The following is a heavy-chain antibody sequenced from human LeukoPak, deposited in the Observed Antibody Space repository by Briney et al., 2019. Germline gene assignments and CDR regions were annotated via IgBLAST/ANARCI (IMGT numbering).Heavy chain of an antibody. CDR3: ARDYTGYFP. D-gene: IGHD3-9*01. Sequence: GGSLRLSCEASGFTFSSYWMSWVRQAPGKGLEWVANIKTDGSEKYYVGSVKGRFTISRDNDKNSLYLQMNSLRAEDTAVYYCARDYTGYFPWGQGTLVIVSS. CDR2: IKTDGSEK. CDR1: GFTFSSYW. V-gene: IGHV3-7*03. J-gene: IGHJ5*02.